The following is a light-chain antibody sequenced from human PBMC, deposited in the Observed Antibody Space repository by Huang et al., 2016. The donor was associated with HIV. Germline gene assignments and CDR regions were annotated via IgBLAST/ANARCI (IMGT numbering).Light chain of an antibody. J-gene: IGKJ1*01. V-gene: IGKV1-39*01. CDR3: QQSYTSVWT. Sequence: DIQMSQSPSSLSASVGDRVTITCRASQSISSHLNWYQQKLGKAPKMLIYAASTLQSGVPSRFGGSGSGTDFTLTISSLQPEDFATYYCQQSYTSVWTFGQGTKVEIK. CDR2: AAS. CDR1: QSISSH.